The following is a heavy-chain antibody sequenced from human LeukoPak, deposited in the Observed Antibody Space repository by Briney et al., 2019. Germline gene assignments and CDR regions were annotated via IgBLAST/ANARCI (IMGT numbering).Heavy chain of an antibody. CDR1: GGSIGSYY. CDR3: ARDQVSGSYGNWFDP. Sequence: PSETLSLTCTVSGGSIGSYYWSWVRQPPGKGLEWIGYIHYSGSTNYNPSLKSRVTTSIDTSKNQFSLKLSSVTAADTAVYYCARDQVSGSYGNWFDPWGQGTLVTVSS. CDR2: IHYSGST. J-gene: IGHJ5*02. D-gene: IGHD1-26*01. V-gene: IGHV4-59*12.